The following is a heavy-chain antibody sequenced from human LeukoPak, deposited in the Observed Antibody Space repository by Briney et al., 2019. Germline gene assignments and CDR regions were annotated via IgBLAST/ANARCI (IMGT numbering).Heavy chain of an antibody. CDR2: IYYSGST. D-gene: IGHD3-22*01. CDR1: GGSISSYY. V-gene: IGHV4-59*01. J-gene: IGHJ5*02. CDR3: ARGTYYYDSSGYH. Sequence: SETLSLTCTVSGGSISSYYWSWIRQPPGKGLEWIGYIYYSGSTNYNPSLKSRVTISVDTSKNQFSLKLSSVTAADTAVYHCARGTYYYDSSGYHWGQGTLVTVSP.